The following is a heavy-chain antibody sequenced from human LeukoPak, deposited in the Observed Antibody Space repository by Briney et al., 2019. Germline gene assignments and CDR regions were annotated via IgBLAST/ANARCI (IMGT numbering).Heavy chain of an antibody. V-gene: IGHV4-34*01. CDR2: INHSGST. CDR1: GFTVSSNY. D-gene: IGHD2-2*01. J-gene: IGHJ6*03. CDR3: ARRPVPARCMDV. Sequence: RPGGSLRLSCAASGFTVSSNYMSWVRQAPGKGLEWIGEINHSGSTNYNPSLKSRVTISLNTSKNQFSLKLSSVTAADTAVYYCARRPVPARCMDVWGKGTTVTVSS.